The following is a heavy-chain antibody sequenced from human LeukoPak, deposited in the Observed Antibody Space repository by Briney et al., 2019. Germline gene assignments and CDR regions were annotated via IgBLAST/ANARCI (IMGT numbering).Heavy chain of an antibody. CDR1: GFTVSSNY. CDR3: ARGGAMIRGVFDY. D-gene: IGHD3-10*01. J-gene: IGHJ4*02. CDR2: IYSGGST. Sequence: GGSLRPSCIASGFTVSSNYMTWVRQAPGKGLEWVSIIYSGGSTYYADSVKGRFTISRDNPKNTLYLQMNSLRAEDTAVYYCARGGAMIRGVFDYWGQGTLVTVSS. V-gene: IGHV3-66*01.